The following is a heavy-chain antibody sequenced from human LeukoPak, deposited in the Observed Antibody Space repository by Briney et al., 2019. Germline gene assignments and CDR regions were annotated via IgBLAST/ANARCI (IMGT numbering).Heavy chain of an antibody. CDR2: IKEDGSEK. D-gene: IGHD5-18*01. Sequence: PGGSLRLSCAASGFTFSSYWMSWVRQAPGKGLEWVANIKEDGSEKYYVDSAKGRFTISRDNAKNSLYLQMNSLRAEDTAVYYCARAGMETDPLDYYYYMDVWGKGTTVTVSS. V-gene: IGHV3-7*04. CDR1: GFTFSSYW. J-gene: IGHJ6*03. CDR3: ARAGMETDPLDYYYYMDV.